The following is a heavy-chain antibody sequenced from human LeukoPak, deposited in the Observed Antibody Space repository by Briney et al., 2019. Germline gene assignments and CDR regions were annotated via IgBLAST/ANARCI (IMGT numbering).Heavy chain of an antibody. CDR2: IKPKTDGETT. V-gene: IGHV3-15*07. J-gene: IGHJ4*02. CDR1: GFTFSNAY. D-gene: IGHD2-21*01. CDR3: ITPLPYSAQ. Sequence: GGSLSLSFAASGFTFSNAYMNWFRKAPGKGLKWVGRIKPKTDGETTEYAAPVKDRFSISRDDSKSMMYLQMNSLKTEDTAVYYCITPLPYSAQGGQGTLVTVSS.